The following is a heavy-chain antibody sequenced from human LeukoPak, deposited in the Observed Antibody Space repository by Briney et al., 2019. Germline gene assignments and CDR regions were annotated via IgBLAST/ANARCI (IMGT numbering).Heavy chain of an antibody. V-gene: IGHV5-51*01. CDR2: IFPGDSDT. D-gene: IGHD2-2*01. J-gene: IGHJ4*02. CDR1: GYSFPNYW. Sequence: GESLKISCKGSGYSFPNYWIGWVRQMPGKGLEWMGIIFPGDSDTRYSPSFQGQVTIAAAKSNGTAYLQWSSLKASDSGMYYCTRSGYSRNSTCYGHLKYWGQGTLVTVSS. CDR3: TRSGYSRNSTCYGHLKY.